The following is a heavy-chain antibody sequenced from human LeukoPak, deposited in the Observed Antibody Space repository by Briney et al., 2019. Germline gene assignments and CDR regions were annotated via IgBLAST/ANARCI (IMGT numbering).Heavy chain of an antibody. V-gene: IGHV4-61*01. CDR2: IYYSGST. D-gene: IGHD6-13*01. CDR1: GGSVSSGSYC. CDR3: ASPYSSSWYSPYYYYGMDV. J-gene: IGHJ6*04. Sequence: PSETLSLTCTVSGGSVSSGSYCWSWIRQPPGKGLEWIGYIYYSGSTNYNPSLKSRVTISVDTSKNQFSLKLSSVTAADTAVHYCASPYSSSWYSPYYYYGMDVWGKGTTVTVSS.